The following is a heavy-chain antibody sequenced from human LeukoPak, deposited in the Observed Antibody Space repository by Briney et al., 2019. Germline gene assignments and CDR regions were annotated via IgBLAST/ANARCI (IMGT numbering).Heavy chain of an antibody. V-gene: IGHV3-23*01. CDR3: AKVLIWTYGSGNYYKGAFDI. D-gene: IGHD3-10*01. CDR1: GFTFSSFG. Sequence: GGSLRLSCAASGFTFSSFGMRWVRQAPGKGLEWVSAISGSGGTTYYADSVKGRFTISRDNSKNTLYLQMSSLRAEDTAVYYCAKVLIWTYGSGNYYKGAFDIWGQGTMVTVFS. J-gene: IGHJ3*02. CDR2: ISGSGGTT.